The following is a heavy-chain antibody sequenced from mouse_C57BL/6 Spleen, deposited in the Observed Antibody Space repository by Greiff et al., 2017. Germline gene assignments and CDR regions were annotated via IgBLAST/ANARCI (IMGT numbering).Heavy chain of an antibody. CDR1: GFTFSSYA. CDR2: ISSGGDYI. CDR3: TRGYGYYAMDY. Sequence: EVHLVESGEGLVKPGGSLKLSCAASGFTFSSYAMSWVRQTPEKRLEWVAYISSGGDYIYYADTVKGRFTISRDNARNTLYLQMSSLKSEDTAMYYCTRGYGYYAMDYWGQGTSVTVSS. D-gene: IGHD1-1*02. J-gene: IGHJ4*01. V-gene: IGHV5-9-1*02.